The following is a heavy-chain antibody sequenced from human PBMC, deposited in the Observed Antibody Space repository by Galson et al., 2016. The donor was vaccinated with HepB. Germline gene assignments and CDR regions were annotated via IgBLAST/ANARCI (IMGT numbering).Heavy chain of an antibody. D-gene: IGHD3-10*01. CDR3: AHGLYGSPQFYYFGLDI. V-gene: IGHV2-5*02. CDR1: GFSLNTGGVN. CDR2: VFWDDNE. Sequence: PALVKPTQTLTLTCTFSGFSLNTGGVNLGWVRQPPGKALEWLALVFWDDNEHYNPSLKSRLSITKETSNSRVVLTMTNMDPMDTATYFCAHGLYGSPQFYYFGLDIWGQGATVIVSS. J-gene: IGHJ6*02.